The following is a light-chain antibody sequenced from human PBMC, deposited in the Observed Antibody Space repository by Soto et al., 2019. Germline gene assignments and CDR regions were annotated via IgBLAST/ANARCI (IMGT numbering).Light chain of an antibody. CDR2: KAS. Sequence: DIQMTQSPSTLSASVGDRVTITCRASQSLSSLLAWYQQKPGKAPNLLIYKASSLESGVPSRFSGSGSGTEFTLTISSLQPDDFATDYCQQYNSYPWTFGQGTKVEIK. J-gene: IGKJ1*01. CDR3: QQYNSYPWT. V-gene: IGKV1-5*03. CDR1: QSLSSL.